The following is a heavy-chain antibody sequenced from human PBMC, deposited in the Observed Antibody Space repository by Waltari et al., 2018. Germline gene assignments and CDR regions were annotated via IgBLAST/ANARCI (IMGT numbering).Heavy chain of an antibody. D-gene: IGHD3-3*01. V-gene: IGHV3-23*01. CDR2: ISGSGGTT. CDR1: GVSFTSDA. Sequence: EVQLLESGGGLVQPGGSLRLSCAASGVSFTSDAMSWVRQAPGKGLEWVSGISGSGGTTYYAASVKGRLTISRDNSNDTVYLQMNSLTAEDTAVYYCAKTQDFDFWSGSYFDHWGQGALVNVFS. J-gene: IGHJ4*02. CDR3: AKTQDFDFWSGSYFDH.